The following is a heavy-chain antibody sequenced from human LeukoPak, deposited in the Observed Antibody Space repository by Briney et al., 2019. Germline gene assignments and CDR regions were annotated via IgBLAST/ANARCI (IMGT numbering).Heavy chain of an antibody. CDR3: ARERNYDSSGYCSPYFDY. CDR2: ISAYNGNT. J-gene: IGHJ4*02. Sequence: ASVKVSCKASGYTFTSYGISWVRQAPGQGLEWMGWISAYNGNTNYAQKLQGRVTMTTDTSTSTAYMELRSLRSDDTAVYYCARERNYDSSGYCSPYFDYWGQGTLVTVSS. V-gene: IGHV1-18*01. CDR1: GYTFTSYG. D-gene: IGHD3-22*01.